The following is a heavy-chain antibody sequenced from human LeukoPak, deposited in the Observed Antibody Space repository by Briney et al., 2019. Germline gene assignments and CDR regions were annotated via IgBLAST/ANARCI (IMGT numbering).Heavy chain of an antibody. Sequence: PETLSLTCTVSGGSIGSYYWSWIRQPPGKGLEWIGYIYYSGSTNYNPSLKSRVTISVDTSKNQFSLKLSSVTAADTAVYYCARLPDYWGQGTLVTVSS. CDR3: ARLPDY. J-gene: IGHJ4*02. CDR2: IYYSGST. V-gene: IGHV4-59*08. CDR1: GGSIGSYY.